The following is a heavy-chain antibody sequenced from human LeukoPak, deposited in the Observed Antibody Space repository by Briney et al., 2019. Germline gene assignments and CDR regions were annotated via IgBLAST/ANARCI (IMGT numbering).Heavy chain of an antibody. J-gene: IGHJ4*02. CDR3: ARDRDGGKYSSSWYSHSGLDY. D-gene: IGHD6-13*01. Sequence: GGSLRLSCAASGFTFSSYAMNWVRQAPGKGLEWVAVISYDGSNKYYADSVKGRFTISRDNSKNTLYLQMNSLRAEDTAVYYCARDRDGGKYSSSWYSHSGLDYWGQGTLVTVSS. V-gene: IGHV3-30-3*01. CDR2: ISYDGSNK. CDR1: GFTFSSYA.